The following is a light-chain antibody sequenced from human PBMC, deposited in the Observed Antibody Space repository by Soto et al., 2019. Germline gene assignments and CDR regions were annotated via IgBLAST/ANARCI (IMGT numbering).Light chain of an antibody. V-gene: IGKV3-15*01. J-gene: IGKJ5*01. Sequence: ELVRPPSQATLSVSPGERATLSGRASQSVSINLAWYQQKPGQAHRLIIYGIYTRATGVQARFSGSGSGTEFTLTIRSLQSEDFAVYSCKKYSQWHITGGHGTRREIK. CDR2: GIY. CDR3: KKYSQWHIT. CDR1: QSVSIN.